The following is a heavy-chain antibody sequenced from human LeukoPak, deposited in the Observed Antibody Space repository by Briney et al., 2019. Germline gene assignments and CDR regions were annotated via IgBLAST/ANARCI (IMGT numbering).Heavy chain of an antibody. D-gene: IGHD5-24*01. Sequence: PLASVKVSCKASGGIFSSYAISWVRQAPGQGLEWMGGIIPIFGTAKYAQKFQGRVTITADKSTSTAYMELSSLRSEDTAVYYCAGDGHNQRTGDWYWFDPWGQGTLVTVSS. CDR3: AGDGHNQRTGDWYWFDP. CDR1: GGIFSSYA. CDR2: IIPIFGTA. J-gene: IGHJ5*02. V-gene: IGHV1-69*06.